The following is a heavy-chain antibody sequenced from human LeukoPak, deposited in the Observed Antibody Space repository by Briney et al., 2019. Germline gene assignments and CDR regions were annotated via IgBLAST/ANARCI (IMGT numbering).Heavy chain of an antibody. J-gene: IGHJ5*02. Sequence: GGSLRLSCAASGFTFNNAWMNWVRQAPGKGLEWVGRIKSKNVGGTTDYAAPVKGRFTISRDDSKNTVYLQMNSLKIEDTAVYYCTSHAAFDPWGQGTLVTISS. V-gene: IGHV3-15*01. CDR2: IKSKNVGGTT. CDR3: TSHAAFDP. CDR1: GFTFNNAW.